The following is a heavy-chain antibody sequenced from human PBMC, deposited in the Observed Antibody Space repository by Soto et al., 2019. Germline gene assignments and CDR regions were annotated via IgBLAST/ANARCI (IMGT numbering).Heavy chain of an antibody. Sequence: SETLSLTCAVSGGSFSGYIWTWIRQTPGKGLQWIGQINHSGSSIYNPSLKNRVTISTMSNNKFSLELSSVTTADTAVYYCTRGLFSGSSYSGSWYYFDSWGQGTMVTVSS. V-gene: IGHV4-34*01. CDR1: GGSFSGYI. J-gene: IGHJ4*02. D-gene: IGHD1-26*01. CDR3: TRGLFSGSSYSGSWYYFDS. CDR2: INHSGSS.